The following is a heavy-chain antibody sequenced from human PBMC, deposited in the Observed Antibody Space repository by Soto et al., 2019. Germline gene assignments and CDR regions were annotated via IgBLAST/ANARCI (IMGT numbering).Heavy chain of an antibody. CDR2: ISSSGRTI. CDR1: EFTFSDYY. CDR3: AXGTNFXWLIXRDYXLDY. J-gene: IGHJ4*02. D-gene: IGHD3-9*01. V-gene: IGHV3-11*01. Sequence: QVQLVXSGGGLVKPGGSLXLSCAASEFTFSDYYMTWIRQAPGKGLEWVSYISSSGRTINYADSVKGGFXXSXXXXXXXXXXXXXXXXXXXXXXXXXAXGTNFXWLIXRDYXLDYWGQGTLVAVXX.